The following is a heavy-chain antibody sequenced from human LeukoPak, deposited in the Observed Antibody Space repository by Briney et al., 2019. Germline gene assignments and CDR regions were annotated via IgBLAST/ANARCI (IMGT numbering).Heavy chain of an antibody. CDR1: GGSISSGGYY. D-gene: IGHD6-13*01. CDR3: ARILIAAAAPFDY. J-gene: IGHJ4*02. Sequence: PSQTLFLTCTVSGGSISSGGYYWSWIRQHPGKGLEWIGYIYYSGSTYYNPSLKSRVTISVDTSKNQFSLKLSSVTAADTAVYYCARILIAAAAPFDYWGQGTLVTVSS. V-gene: IGHV4-31*03. CDR2: IYYSGST.